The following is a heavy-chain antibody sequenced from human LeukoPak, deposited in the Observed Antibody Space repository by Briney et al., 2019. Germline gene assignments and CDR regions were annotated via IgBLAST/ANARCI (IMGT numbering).Heavy chain of an antibody. D-gene: IGHD5-12*01. V-gene: IGHV3-21*01. Sequence: GGSLRLSCAASGFTFSSYSMNWVRQAPGKGLEWVSSISSSSSYIYYADSVKGRFTISRDNAKNSLYRQMNSLRAEDTAVYYCARGIVAILDHFDYWGQGTLVTVSS. CDR3: ARGIVAILDHFDY. J-gene: IGHJ4*02. CDR2: ISSSSSYI. CDR1: GFTFSSYS.